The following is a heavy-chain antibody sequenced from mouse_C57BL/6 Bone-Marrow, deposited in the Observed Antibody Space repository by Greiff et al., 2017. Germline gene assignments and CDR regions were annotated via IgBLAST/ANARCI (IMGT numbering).Heavy chain of an antibody. D-gene: IGHD1-1*01. CDR1: GYTFTSYG. CDR2: IYPRSGNT. J-gene: IGHJ3*01. V-gene: IGHV1-81*01. Sequence: QGQLQQSGAELARPGASVKLSCKASGYTFTSYGISWVKQRTGQGLEWIGEIYPRSGNTYYNEKFKGKATLTADKSSSTAYMELRSLTSEDSAVYFCARRIHYYGSSSFAYWGQGTLVTVSA. CDR3: ARRIHYYGSSSFAY.